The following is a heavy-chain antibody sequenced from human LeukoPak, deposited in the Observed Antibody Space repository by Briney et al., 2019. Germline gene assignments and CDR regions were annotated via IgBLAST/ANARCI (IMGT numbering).Heavy chain of an antibody. V-gene: IGHV5-10-1*01. J-gene: IGHJ6*02. Sequence: GESLKISCKGSGYSFTNYWISWVRQMPGKGLEWMGRIDPSDSYTNYSPSFQGHVTISADKSISTAYLQWSSLKASDTAMYYCASSWSAAAGTYYYYYGMDVWGQGTTVTVSS. CDR1: GYSFTNYW. D-gene: IGHD6-13*01. CDR3: ASSWSAAAGTYYYYYGMDV. CDR2: IDPSDSYT.